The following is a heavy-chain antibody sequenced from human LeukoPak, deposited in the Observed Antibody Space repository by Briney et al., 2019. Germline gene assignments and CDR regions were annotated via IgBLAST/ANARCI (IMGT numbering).Heavy chain of an antibody. V-gene: IGHV3-15*05. J-gene: IGHJ4*02. CDR2: IKSKTDGGTT. D-gene: IGHD3-10*01. CDR1: GFTFNNAW. Sequence: GGSLRLSCAGSGFTFNNAWMTWVREAPGKGLEWVGRIKSKTDGGTTDYAAPVKDRFTISRDDSKSTLYLQMNSLQTEDTGVYYCTTELVWFGVLAHWGQGTLATVSS. CDR3: TTELVWFGVLAH.